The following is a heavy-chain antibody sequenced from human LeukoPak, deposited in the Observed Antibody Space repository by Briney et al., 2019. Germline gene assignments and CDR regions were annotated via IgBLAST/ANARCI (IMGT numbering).Heavy chain of an antibody. D-gene: IGHD3-22*01. CDR1: GVTVSSNY. V-gene: IGHV3-53*01. CDR2: IYSGGST. CDR3: ASHSSGYYYPSRAFDI. J-gene: IGHJ3*02. Sequence: GGSLRLSCAASGVTVSSNYISWVRQAPGKGLEWVSVIYSGGSTYYADSVKGRFTISRDNSKNTLYLQMNSLRAEDTAVYYCASHSSGYYYPSRAFDIWGQGTMVTVSS.